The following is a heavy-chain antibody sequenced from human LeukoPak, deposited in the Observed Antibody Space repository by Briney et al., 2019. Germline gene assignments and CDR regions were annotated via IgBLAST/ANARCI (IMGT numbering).Heavy chain of an antibody. CDR1: GGSISSYY. CDR2: IYTSGST. V-gene: IGHV4-4*07. Sequence: PSETLSLTCTVSGGSISSYYWSWIRQPAGKGLEWIGRIYTSGSTNYNPSLKSRVTMSVDTSKNQFSLKLSSVTAADTALYYCARMVDTAMDSYYYYYYGMDVWGQGTTVTVSS. J-gene: IGHJ6*02. D-gene: IGHD5-18*01. CDR3: ARMVDTAMDSYYYYYYGMDV.